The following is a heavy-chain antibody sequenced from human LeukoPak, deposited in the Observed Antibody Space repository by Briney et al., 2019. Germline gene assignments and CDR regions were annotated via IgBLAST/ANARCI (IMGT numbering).Heavy chain of an antibody. J-gene: IGHJ5*02. CDR2: INPNSGGT. Sequence: ASVKVSCKAPGYTFTGYYMHWVRQAPGQGLEWMGWINPNSGGTNYAQKFQGRVTMTRDTSISTAYMELSRLRSDDTAVYYCARGPPAAAGGSWFDPWGQGTLVTVSS. CDR1: GYTFTGYY. V-gene: IGHV1-2*02. D-gene: IGHD6-13*01. CDR3: ARGPPAAAGGSWFDP.